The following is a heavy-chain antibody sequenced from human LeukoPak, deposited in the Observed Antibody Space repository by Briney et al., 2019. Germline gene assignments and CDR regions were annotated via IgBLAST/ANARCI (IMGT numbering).Heavy chain of an antibody. CDR1: GGSFSGYY. CDR3: ARHGRQGYSGYVRAHHYMDV. Sequence: PSETLSLTCAVYGGSFSGYYWSWIRQPPGKGLEWIGEINHSGSTNYNPSLKSRVTISVDTSKNQFSLKLSSVTAADTAVYYCARHGRQGYSGYVRAHHYMDVWGKGTTVTVSS. CDR2: INHSGST. D-gene: IGHD5-12*01. V-gene: IGHV4-34*01. J-gene: IGHJ6*03.